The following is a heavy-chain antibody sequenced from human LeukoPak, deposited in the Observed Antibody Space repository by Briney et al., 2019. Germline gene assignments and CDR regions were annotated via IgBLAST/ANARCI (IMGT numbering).Heavy chain of an antibody. J-gene: IGHJ6*02. CDR1: GFTFSSYS. Sequence: PGGPLRLSCAASGFTFSSYSMSWVRQAPGKGLEWVSSISSSSSYIYYADSVKGRFTISRDNAKNSLYLQMNSLRAEDTAVYYCARDSKSSWWLVPYNYYYYGMDVWGQGTTVTVSS. CDR2: ISSSSSYI. CDR3: ARDSKSSWWLVPYNYYYYGMDV. D-gene: IGHD6-19*01. V-gene: IGHV3-21*01.